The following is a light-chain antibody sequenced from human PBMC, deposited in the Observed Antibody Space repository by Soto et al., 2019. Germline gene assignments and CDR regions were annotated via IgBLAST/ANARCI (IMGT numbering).Light chain of an antibody. CDR2: YDS. J-gene: IGLJ1*01. CDR3: QVWDTSNDHHV. Sequence: SYELTQSPSLSGAPGQTATITRGGHNIGSKSVNWYQHKAGQAPVLVMSYDSDRPSGIPERFSGSNSGNTATLTLSRVESGDEAEYYRQVWDTSNDHHVFGSGTKLTVL. V-gene: IGLV3-21*01. CDR1: NIGSKS.